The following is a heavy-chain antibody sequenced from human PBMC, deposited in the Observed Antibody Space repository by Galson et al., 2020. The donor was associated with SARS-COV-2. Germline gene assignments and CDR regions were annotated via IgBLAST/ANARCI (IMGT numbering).Heavy chain of an antibody. CDR2: MNPNSGNS. D-gene: IGHD1-26*01. Sequence: ASVKVSCKTSGYTFSSYDINWVRQAPGQGLEWMGWMNPNSGNSGHAQKFQGRVTMTRNTSISTAYMELISLRSEDTAVYYCSTPIVGGTFDYWGQGTLVTVAS. CDR1: GYTFSSYD. J-gene: IGHJ4*02. V-gene: IGHV1-8*01. CDR3: STPIVGGTFDY.